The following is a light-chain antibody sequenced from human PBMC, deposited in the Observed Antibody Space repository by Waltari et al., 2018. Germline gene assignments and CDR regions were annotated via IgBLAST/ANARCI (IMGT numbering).Light chain of an antibody. Sequence: DIQMTQSPSSLSASIGDTVTITCRASQSFGSWLAWYQQKPGTAPKLLIYKAISLRNGVPARFSGSFSGPDFTLTITSLQPEDFATYSCLQYGESPYSFGQGTKVEIK. CDR2: KAI. J-gene: IGKJ2*03. CDR3: LQYGESPYS. V-gene: IGKV1-5*03. CDR1: QSFGSW.